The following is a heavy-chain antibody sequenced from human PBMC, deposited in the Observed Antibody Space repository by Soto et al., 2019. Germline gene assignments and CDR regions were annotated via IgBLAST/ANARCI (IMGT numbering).Heavy chain of an antibody. V-gene: IGHV1-18*01. CDR2: ISAHNGNT. CDR3: ARGRYGAY. D-gene: IGHD3-10*01. CDR1: GYTFTSYG. Sequence: QVHLVQSGAEVKKPGASVKVSCKASGYTFTSYGITWVRQAPGQGLEWMGWISAHNGNTDYAQKHQGRVIVTRDTSTSTAYMELRCLRSDETAVYYCARGRYGAYWGQGALVTVSS. J-gene: IGHJ4*02.